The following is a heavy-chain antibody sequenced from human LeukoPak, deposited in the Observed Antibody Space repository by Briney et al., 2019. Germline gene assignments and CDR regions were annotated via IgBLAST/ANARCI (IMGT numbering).Heavy chain of an antibody. Sequence: GGSLRLSCAASGFTFSSYAMSWVRQAPGKGREWVSAISGSGGSTYYADSVKGRFTISRDNSKNTLYLQMNSLRAEDTAVYYCAKDGTVTTGHFDYWGQGTLVTVSS. D-gene: IGHD4-17*01. CDR2: ISGSGGST. V-gene: IGHV3-23*01. J-gene: IGHJ4*02. CDR1: GFTFSSYA. CDR3: AKDGTVTTGHFDY.